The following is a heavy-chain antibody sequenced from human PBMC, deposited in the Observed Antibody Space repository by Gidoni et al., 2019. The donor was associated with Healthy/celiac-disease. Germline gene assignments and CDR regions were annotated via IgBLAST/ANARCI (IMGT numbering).Heavy chain of an antibody. CDR2: INPNSGGT. D-gene: IGHD5-18*01. V-gene: IGHV1-2*02. J-gene: IGHJ6*02. CDR3: ARDPGYSQPETTFLRVPNPLYGMDV. CDR1: GYTFTGYY. Sequence: QVQLVQSGAEVKKPGASVKVSCKASGYTFTGYYMHWVRQAPGQGLEWIGWINPNSGGTNYAQKFQGRVTMTRDTSISTAYMELSRLRSDDTAVYYCARDPGYSQPETTFLRVPNPLYGMDVWGQGTTVTVSS.